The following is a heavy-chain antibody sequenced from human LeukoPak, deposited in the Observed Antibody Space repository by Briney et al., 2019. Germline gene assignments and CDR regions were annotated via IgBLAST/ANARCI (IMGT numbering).Heavy chain of an antibody. V-gene: IGHV4-39*07. Sequence: PSEPLSLTCTVSGGSISSSSFYWGWIRQPPGKGLEWIGSMSYSGSSYHNPSLKSRVTISVDRSKNQFSLKLSSVTAADTAVYYCARDSLEAARPFPSWGQGTLVTVSS. D-gene: IGHD6-6*01. J-gene: IGHJ4*02. CDR3: ARDSLEAARPFPS. CDR1: GGSISSSSFY. CDR2: MSYSGSS.